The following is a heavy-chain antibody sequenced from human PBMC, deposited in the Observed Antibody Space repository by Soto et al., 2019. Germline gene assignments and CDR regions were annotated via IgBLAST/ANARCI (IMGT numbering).Heavy chain of an antibody. CDR1: GFIVSNHY. CDR3: ARARGGYYGMDV. J-gene: IGHJ6*02. Sequence: EVQLVESGGGLVQPGGSLRLSCAASGFIVSNHYMNWVRQAPGKGLEWVSLIYSGGSTYNADTVKGRFTISSDNSKNTLFLQMNGLRTENTAVYYCARARGGYYGMDVWGQGTTVTVSS. V-gene: IGHV3-66*01. CDR2: IYSGGST.